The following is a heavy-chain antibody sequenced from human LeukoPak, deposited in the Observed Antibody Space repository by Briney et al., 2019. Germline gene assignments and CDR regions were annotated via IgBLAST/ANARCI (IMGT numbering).Heavy chain of an antibody. CDR1: GGSISSGGYS. V-gene: IGHV4-30-2*01. Sequence: SQTLSLTCAVSGGSISSGGYSRSWIRQPPGKGQEWIGYIYHSGSTYYNPSLKSRVTISVDRSKNQFSLKLSSVTAADTAVYYCARGRLGYCSGGSCRPFFDYWGQGTLVTVSS. D-gene: IGHD2-15*01. CDR2: IYHSGST. J-gene: IGHJ4*02. CDR3: ARGRLGYCSGGSCRPFFDY.